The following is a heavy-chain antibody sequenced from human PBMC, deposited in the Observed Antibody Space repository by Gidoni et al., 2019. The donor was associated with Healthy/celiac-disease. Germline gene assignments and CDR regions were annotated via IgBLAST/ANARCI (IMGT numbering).Heavy chain of an antibody. CDR3: AKNDYGDYVGVPGSFDY. CDR1: GFTFDDYT. D-gene: IGHD4-17*01. Sequence: EVQLVESGGGVVQAGGSLRLSCAASGFTFDDYTMHWVLQAPGKGLEWVSLISWDGGSTYYADSVKGRFTISRDNSKNSLYLQMNSLRTEDTALYYCAKNDYGDYVGVPGSFDYWGQGTLVTVSS. CDR2: ISWDGGST. J-gene: IGHJ4*02. V-gene: IGHV3-43*01.